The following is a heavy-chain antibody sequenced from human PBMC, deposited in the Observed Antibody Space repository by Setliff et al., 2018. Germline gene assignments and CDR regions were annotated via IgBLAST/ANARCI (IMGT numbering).Heavy chain of an antibody. Sequence: KTSETLSLTCAVSDSSVGSVYYWGWIRQPPGRGLEWISYIISNSLTIHYADSVRGRFTISRDNAKNSLYLQMNSLRVEDTAVYYCVTDPPNMDVWGKGTTVTVSS. J-gene: IGHJ6*03. CDR1: DSSVGSVYY. V-gene: IGHV3-11*04. CDR2: IISNSLTI. CDR3: VTDPPNMDV.